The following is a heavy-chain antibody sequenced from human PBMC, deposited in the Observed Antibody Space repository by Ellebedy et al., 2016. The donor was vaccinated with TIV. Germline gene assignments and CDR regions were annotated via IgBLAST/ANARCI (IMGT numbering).Heavy chain of an antibody. CDR1: DYSISSDYY. CDR3: ANSRCRTYGLEFDY. CDR2: IYHIRTT. V-gene: IGHV4-38-2*02. Sequence: MPSETLSLTCTVSDYSISSDYYWGWIRKPPGKGLDWIGSIYHIRTTHYNPSLKSRVTISVATSKNQFSLQLSSVTAADTAVYYWANSRCRTYGLEFDYWGQGALVTVSS. J-gene: IGHJ4*02. D-gene: IGHD3-10*01.